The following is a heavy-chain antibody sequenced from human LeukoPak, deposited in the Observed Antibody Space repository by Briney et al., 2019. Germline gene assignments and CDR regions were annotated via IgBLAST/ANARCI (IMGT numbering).Heavy chain of an antibody. D-gene: IGHD4-17*01. J-gene: IGHJ5*02. Sequence: SETLSLTCTVSGYSISSGYYWGWIRQPPGKGLEWIGSIYHSGSTYYNPSLKSRVTISVDTSKNQFSLKLSSVTAADTAVYYCARVHDYGDSEGYNWFDPWGQGTLVTVSS. CDR2: IYHSGST. CDR3: ARVHDYGDSEGYNWFDP. V-gene: IGHV4-38-2*02. CDR1: GYSISSGYY.